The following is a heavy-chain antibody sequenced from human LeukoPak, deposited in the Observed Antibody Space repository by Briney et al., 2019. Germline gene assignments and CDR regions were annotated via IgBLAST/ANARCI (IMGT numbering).Heavy chain of an antibody. Sequence: SETLSLTCTVSGGSISSYYWSWIRQPPGKGLEWIGYIYYSGSTNYNPSLKSRVTISVDTSKNQFSLKLSSVTAADTAVYYCARDSGSGDLNYFDYWGQGTLVTVSS. D-gene: IGHD4-17*01. CDR3: ARDSGSGDLNYFDY. V-gene: IGHV4-59*01. J-gene: IGHJ4*02. CDR1: GGSISSYY. CDR2: IYYSGST.